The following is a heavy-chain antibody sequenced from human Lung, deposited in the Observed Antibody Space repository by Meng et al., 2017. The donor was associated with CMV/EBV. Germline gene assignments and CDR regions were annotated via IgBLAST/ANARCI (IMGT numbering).Heavy chain of an antibody. Sequence: SXXXSLXCTISGYSITTSYFWGWVRQSPGKGLEWIGSIFHGGTVYYNPSLKSRVTISLDTSKNQFSLRLDSVTAADTAVYYCARERDYYSYMDVWGRGTTVTVSS. V-gene: IGHV4-38-2*02. CDR3: ARERDYYSYMDV. CDR2: IFHGGTV. J-gene: IGHJ6*02. CDR1: GYSITTSYF.